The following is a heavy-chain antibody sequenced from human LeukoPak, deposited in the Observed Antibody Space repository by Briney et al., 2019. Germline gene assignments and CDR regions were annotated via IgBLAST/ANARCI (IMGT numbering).Heavy chain of an antibody. J-gene: IGHJ3*02. CDR3: ARDQGFDGDYPPNAFDI. V-gene: IGHV1-46*01. Sequence: ASVKVSCKASGYTFTSYYMHWVRQAPGQGLEWMGIINPSGGSTSYAQKFQGRVTMTRNTSTSTVYMELSSLRSEDTAVYYCARDQGFDGDYPPNAFDIWGQGTMVTVSS. CDR1: GYTFTSYY. CDR2: INPSGGST. D-gene: IGHD4-17*01.